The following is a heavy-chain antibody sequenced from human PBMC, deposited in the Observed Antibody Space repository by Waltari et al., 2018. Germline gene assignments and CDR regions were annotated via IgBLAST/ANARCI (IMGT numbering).Heavy chain of an antibody. Sequence: QVQLQQWGAGLLKPSETLSLTCAVYGGSFSGYYWSWIRQPPGKGLEWIGEINHSGSTNYNPSLKSRVTISVDTSKNQFSLKLSSVTAADTAVYYCARSGFGELSSDYWGQGTLVTVSS. J-gene: IGHJ4*02. V-gene: IGHV4-34*01. CDR2: INHSGST. CDR1: GGSFSGYY. D-gene: IGHD3-10*01. CDR3: ARSGFGELSSDY.